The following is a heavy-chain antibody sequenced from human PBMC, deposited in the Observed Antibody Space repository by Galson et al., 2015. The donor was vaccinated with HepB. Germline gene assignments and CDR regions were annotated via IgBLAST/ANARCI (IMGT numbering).Heavy chain of an antibody. CDR2: ISGGGHNT. CDR3: AKNTLFYDLWSAYRS. Sequence: SLRLSCAASGFTFGNYAMTWVRQAPGKGLEWVSAISGGGHNTYYADSVKGHFTISRDNSKNTLYLQMSHLRAEDTAVYYCAKNTLFYDLWSAYRSWGQGTLVTVSS. D-gene: IGHD3-3*01. V-gene: IGHV3-23*01. CDR1: GFTFGNYA. J-gene: IGHJ5*02.